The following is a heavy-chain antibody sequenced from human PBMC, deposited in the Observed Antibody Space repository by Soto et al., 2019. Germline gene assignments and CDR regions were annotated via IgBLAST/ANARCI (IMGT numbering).Heavy chain of an antibody. CDR2: IYFSGST. V-gene: IGHV4-39*01. CDR3: ARHGSY. J-gene: IGHJ4*02. Sequence: ETLSLTCSVSGVSISNTSYYWGWIRQPPGKGLEWVGTIYFSGSTFYNPSLKSRVTISIDTSKNQFSLRLSSVTAADTAVYYCARHGSYWGQGTLVTVS. CDR1: GVSISNTSYY.